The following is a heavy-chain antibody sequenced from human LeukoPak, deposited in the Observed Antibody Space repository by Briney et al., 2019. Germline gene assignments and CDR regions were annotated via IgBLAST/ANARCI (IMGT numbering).Heavy chain of an antibody. J-gene: IGHJ4*02. D-gene: IGHD3-9*01. V-gene: IGHV3-48*04. CDR2: ISSSSSTI. Sequence: GGSLRLSCAASGFTFSSYSMNWVRQAPGKGLEWVSYISSSSSTIYYADSVKGRFTISRDNAKNSLYLQMNSLRAEDTAVYYCAAEGAPGYFDWFMGPWIDYWGQGTLVTVSS. CDR1: GFTFSSYS. CDR3: AAEGAPGYFDWFMGPWIDY.